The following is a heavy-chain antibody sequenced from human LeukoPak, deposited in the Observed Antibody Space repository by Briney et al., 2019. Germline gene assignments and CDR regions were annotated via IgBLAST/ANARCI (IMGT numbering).Heavy chain of an antibody. CDR3: ARDPRDTMVRGVIITSWFDP. CDR2: ISAYNGNT. D-gene: IGHD3-10*01. J-gene: IGHJ5*02. CDR1: GYTFTSYG. V-gene: IGHV1-18*04. Sequence: PGASVRLSCKASGYTFTSYGISWVRQAPGQGLEWMAWISAYNGNTNYAQKLQGRVTMTTDTSTSTAYMELRSLRSDDTAVYYCARDPRDTMVRGVIITSWFDPWGQGTLVTVSS.